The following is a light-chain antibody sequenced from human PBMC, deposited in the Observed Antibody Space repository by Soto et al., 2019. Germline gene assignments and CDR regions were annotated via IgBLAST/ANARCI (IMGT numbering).Light chain of an antibody. V-gene: IGLV2-8*01. Sequence: QSVLTQPPSASGSPGQSVTGSCTGTSSDVGAYIYVSWYQQHPGRAPKLMISEVSRRPSGVPERFSGSKSGNTASLTVSGLQADDEAHYYCSSYAGSNNFVFGTGTKLTVL. J-gene: IGLJ1*01. CDR3: SSYAGSNNFV. CDR2: EVS. CDR1: SSDVGAYIY.